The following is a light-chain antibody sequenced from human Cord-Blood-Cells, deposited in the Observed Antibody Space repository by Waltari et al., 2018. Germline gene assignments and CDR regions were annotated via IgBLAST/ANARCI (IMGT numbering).Light chain of an antibody. V-gene: IGLV2-14*01. J-gene: IGLJ1*01. Sequence: QSALTQPASVSGSPGQSITIACTGTGSAVAGYTYVSWYQQHPGKAPNLMIYDVSNRPSGVSNRFSGSKSGNTASLTISGLQAEDEADYYCSSYTSSSTLVFGTGTKVTVL. CDR2: DVS. CDR1: GSAVAGYTY. CDR3: SSYTSSSTLV.